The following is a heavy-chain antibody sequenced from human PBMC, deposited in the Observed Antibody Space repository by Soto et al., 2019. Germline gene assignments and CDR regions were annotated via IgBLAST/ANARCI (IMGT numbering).Heavy chain of an antibody. CDR2: IKVDGSGT. CDR3: ARVDGDRFDGNGYLGRH. J-gene: IGHJ4*02. D-gene: IGHD5-18*01. CDR1: GFTFSSYW. V-gene: IGHV3-74*01. Sequence: EVQLVESGGGLVQPGESLTLSCAASGFTFSSYWMHWVRQAPGKGLVWVSRIKVDGSGTYYADSVQGRFTISRDNAKNTLYLQMNSLRVEDTAVYFCARVDGDRFDGNGYLGRHWGQGTLVTVSS.